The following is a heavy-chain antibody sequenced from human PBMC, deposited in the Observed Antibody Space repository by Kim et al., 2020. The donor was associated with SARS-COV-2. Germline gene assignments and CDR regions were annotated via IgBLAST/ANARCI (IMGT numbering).Heavy chain of an antibody. V-gene: IGHV3-23*01. Sequence: GGSLRLSCAASGFTFSSYAMSWVRQAPGKGLEWVSAISGSGGSTYYADSVKGRFTISRDNSKNTLYLQMNSLRAEDMAVYYCAKDIFLTGDIVLMVYAQTPSFDYWGQGTLVTVSS. CDR2: ISGSGGST. CDR1: GFTFSSYA. J-gene: IGHJ4*02. D-gene: IGHD2-8*01. CDR3: AKDIFLTGDIVLMVYAQTPSFDY.